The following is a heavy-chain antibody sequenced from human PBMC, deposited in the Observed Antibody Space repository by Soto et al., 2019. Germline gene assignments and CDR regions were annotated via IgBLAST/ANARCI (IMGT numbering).Heavy chain of an antibody. CDR1: GGTFSSYA. CDR3: ARDSGRATAMAYYFDY. J-gene: IGHJ4*02. CDR2: IIPIFGTA. D-gene: IGHD3-10*01. Sequence: QVQLVQSGAEVKKPGSSVKVSCKASGGTFSSYAISWVRQAPGQGLEWMGGIIPIFGTANYAQQFQGRVTITADESTSTADMELSSLRSEDTAVYYCARDSGRATAMAYYFDYWGQGTLVTVSS. V-gene: IGHV1-69*01.